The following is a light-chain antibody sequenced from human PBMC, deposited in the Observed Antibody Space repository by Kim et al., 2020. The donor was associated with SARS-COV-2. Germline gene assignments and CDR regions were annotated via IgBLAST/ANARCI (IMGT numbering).Light chain of an antibody. V-gene: IGKV3-15*01. J-gene: IGKJ1*01. CDR2: GAS. CDR1: QSVGSN. CDR3: QQYDNWPGT. Sequence: EIVMTQSPAPLSVSPGERATLSCRASQSVGSNLAWYQQKPGQAPRLLIYGASTRATGIPARFSGSGSGTDFTLTISSLQSEDFAVYYCQQYDNWPGTFGQGTKVEIK.